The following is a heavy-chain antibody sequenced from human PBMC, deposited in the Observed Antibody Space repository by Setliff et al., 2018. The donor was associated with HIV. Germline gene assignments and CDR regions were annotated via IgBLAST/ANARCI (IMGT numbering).Heavy chain of an antibody. J-gene: IGHJ4*02. Sequence: ASVKVSCKASGYTLAGYFMHWVRQAPGQGLEWMGWINPNSGGTNYAQKFQGRVTMTRDTSISTAYLDLSRLRSDDTAVYYCARSSAGSGWLLHHFDYWGQGTLVTVSS. V-gene: IGHV1-2*02. CDR2: INPNSGGT. CDR1: GYTLAGYF. D-gene: IGHD6-19*01. CDR3: ARSSAGSGWLLHHFDY.